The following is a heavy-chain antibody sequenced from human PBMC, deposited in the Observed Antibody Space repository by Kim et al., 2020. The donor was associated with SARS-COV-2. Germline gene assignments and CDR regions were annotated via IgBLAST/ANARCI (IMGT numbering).Heavy chain of an antibody. CDR1: GGSISSYY. V-gene: IGHV4-59*01. CDR3: AREVRFYDILTGYYSDGMDV. D-gene: IGHD3-9*01. J-gene: IGHJ6*02. Sequence: SETLSLTCTVSGGSISSYYWSWIRQPPGKGLEWIGYIYYSGSTNYNPSLKSRVTISVDTSKNQFSLKLSSVTAADTAVYYCAREVRFYDILTGYYSDGMDVWGQGTTVTVSS. CDR2: IYYSGST.